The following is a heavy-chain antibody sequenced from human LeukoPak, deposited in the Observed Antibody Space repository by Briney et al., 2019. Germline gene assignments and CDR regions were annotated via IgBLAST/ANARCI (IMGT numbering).Heavy chain of an antibody. D-gene: IGHD1-26*01. J-gene: IGHJ4*02. Sequence: GGSLRLSCAASGFTFDDYAMHWVRQAPGKGLEWVSSISSSSSYIYYADSVKGRFTISRDNAKNSLYLQMNSLRAEDTAVYYCARGRYSGSYSYFDYWGQGTLVTVSS. CDR1: GFTFDDYA. CDR3: ARGRYSGSYSYFDY. V-gene: IGHV3-21*01. CDR2: ISSSSSYI.